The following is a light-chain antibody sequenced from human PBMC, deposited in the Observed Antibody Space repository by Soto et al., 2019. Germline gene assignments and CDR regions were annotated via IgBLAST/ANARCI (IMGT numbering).Light chain of an antibody. Sequence: SQLTQSPSSLAASVGDRFDITCRASQGINSDLAWYQQKPGNAPKLLIFAAFSLENGVPSRLGGSGSGTEFTLSITSLQPDDFATYYCQQCFWHWTFGQGTKVDIK. CDR2: AAF. J-gene: IGKJ1*01. CDR3: QQCFWHWT. CDR1: QGINSD. V-gene: IGKV1-9*01.